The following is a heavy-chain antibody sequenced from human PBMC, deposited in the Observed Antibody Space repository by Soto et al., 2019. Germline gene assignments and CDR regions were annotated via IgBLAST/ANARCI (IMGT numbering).Heavy chain of an antibody. D-gene: IGHD6-19*01. V-gene: IGHV6-1*01. CDR3: PRGSYYSGWV. J-gene: IGHJ4*01. CDR2: TYYRSKWYS. CDR1: GDSVSSTSTA. Sequence: QTLSLTCAISGDSVSSTSTAWSWIRQSPSRGLEWLGRTYYRSKWYSDYAVSVKSRITINPDTSKNQFSLQLNSVTPDDTAVYYCPRGSYYSGWVWGHGTLVTVSS.